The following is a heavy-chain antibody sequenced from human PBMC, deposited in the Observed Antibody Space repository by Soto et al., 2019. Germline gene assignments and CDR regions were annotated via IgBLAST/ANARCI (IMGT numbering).Heavy chain of an antibody. Sequence: ASVKVSCKASGYTFTDYYIQWVRQAPGQGLEYMGWISPKSGGEAHAQKFRGRVTISRDNAKSSVYLQMNSLRAEDTAVYYCAREGALKPFSSWGQGALVTVSS. J-gene: IGHJ5*02. CDR1: GYTFTDYY. V-gene: IGHV1-2*02. CDR2: ISPKSGGE. CDR3: AREGALKPFSS.